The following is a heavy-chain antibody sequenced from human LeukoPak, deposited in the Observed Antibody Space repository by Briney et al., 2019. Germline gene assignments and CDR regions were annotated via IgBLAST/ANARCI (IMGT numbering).Heavy chain of an antibody. D-gene: IGHD3-10*01. J-gene: IGHJ4*02. CDR3: VRAMVRGPRMGYYFHY. Sequence: ASVKVSCKASGGTFSSYAISWVRQAPGQGLEWMGGIIPIFGTANYAQKFQGRVTITTDESTSTAYMELSSLRSEDTAVYYCVRAMVRGPRMGYYFHYWGQGTLVTVSS. V-gene: IGHV1-69*05. CDR2: IIPIFGTA. CDR1: GGTFSSYA.